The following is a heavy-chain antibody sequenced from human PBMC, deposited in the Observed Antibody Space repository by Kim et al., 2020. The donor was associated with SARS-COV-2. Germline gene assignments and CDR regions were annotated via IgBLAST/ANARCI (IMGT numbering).Heavy chain of an antibody. D-gene: IGHD1-26*01. V-gene: IGHV1-46*01. CDR1: GYSLTSYY. CDR2: INPSDGGT. CDR3: ARERRPSGGSRLYFGY. Sequence: ASVKVSCKASGYSLTSYYMNWVRQAPGQGLEWVGVINPSDGGTSYAQNFQGRITMTRDTSTSTVYMELSSLRSEDTALYFCARERRPSGGSRLYFGYWGQ. J-gene: IGHJ4*02.